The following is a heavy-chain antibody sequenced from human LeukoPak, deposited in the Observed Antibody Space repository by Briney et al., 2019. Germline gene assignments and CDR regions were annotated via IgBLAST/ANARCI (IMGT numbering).Heavy chain of an antibody. V-gene: IGHV3-21*04. CDR1: GFTFSSYS. D-gene: IGHD6-13*01. J-gene: IGHJ4*02. CDR3: AKVRANMIAAASRPWDY. CDR2: ISSSSSYI. Sequence: GGSLRLSCAASGFTFSSYSMNWVRQAPGKGLEWVSSISSSSSYIYYADSVKGRFTISRDNSKNTLYLQMNSLRAEDTAVYYCAKVRANMIAAASRPWDYWGQGTLVTVSS.